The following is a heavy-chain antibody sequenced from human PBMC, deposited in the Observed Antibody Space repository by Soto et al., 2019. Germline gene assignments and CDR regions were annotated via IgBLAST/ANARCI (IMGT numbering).Heavy chain of an antibody. V-gene: IGHV1-2*02. J-gene: IGHJ4*02. CDR3: AAGAESYFDF. Sequence: ASVKVSCKASGYTFTDYYLHWVRQAPGHGLEWMGWISPKTGATHYAQSFQGRVTMTRDTSITTAYVVVSSLTSDDAAVYYCAAGAESYFDFWGQGTLVTVSS. CDR2: ISPKTGAT. D-gene: IGHD2-8*02. CDR1: GYTFTDYY.